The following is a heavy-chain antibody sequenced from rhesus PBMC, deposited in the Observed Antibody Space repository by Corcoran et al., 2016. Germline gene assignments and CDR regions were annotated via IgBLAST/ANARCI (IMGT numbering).Heavy chain of an antibody. CDR2: ISGCGGST. CDR1: GGSISSNY. J-gene: IGHJ1*01. Sequence: QLQLQESGPGLVKPSETLSLTCAVSGGSISSNYWSWIRQPPGKGLEWIGRISGCGGSTDYNPSLKSRVTISTDTSKNQFSLKLSSVTAADTAVYYCARDLGGNNYPEYFEFWGQGALVTVSS. V-gene: IGHV4-173*01. CDR3: ARDLGGNNYPEYFEF. D-gene: IGHD4-11*01.